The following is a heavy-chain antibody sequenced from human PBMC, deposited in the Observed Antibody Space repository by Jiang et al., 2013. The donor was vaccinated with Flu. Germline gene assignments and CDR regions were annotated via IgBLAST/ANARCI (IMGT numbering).Heavy chain of an antibody. CDR3: ARPQGAFDV. CDR2: IHPGDSET. V-gene: IGHV5-51*01. Sequence: GAEVKKPGESLRISCKGSGYRFTNYWIGWVRQMPGKGLEWMGIIHPGDSETRYSPSFQGQVTISADKSTSTAYLQWRSLKASDTAMYYCARPQGAFDVWGQGDNGHRLF. CDR1: GYRFTNYW. J-gene: IGHJ3*01.